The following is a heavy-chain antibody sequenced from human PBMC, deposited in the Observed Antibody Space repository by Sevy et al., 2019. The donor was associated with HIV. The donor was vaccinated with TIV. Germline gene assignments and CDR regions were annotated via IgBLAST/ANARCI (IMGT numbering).Heavy chain of an antibody. J-gene: IGHJ4*02. CDR3: AKGGPHPKILYFDY. D-gene: IGHD3-16*01. V-gene: IGHV3-23*01. CDR1: GFTFSSYV. Sequence: GGSLRLSCAASGFTFSSYVMSWVRQAPGKGLEWVSAISRSGGSTYYADSVKGRFTISRDNSKNTLYLQMNSLRAEDTAVYYCAKGGPHPKILYFDYWGQGTLVTVSS. CDR2: ISRSGGST.